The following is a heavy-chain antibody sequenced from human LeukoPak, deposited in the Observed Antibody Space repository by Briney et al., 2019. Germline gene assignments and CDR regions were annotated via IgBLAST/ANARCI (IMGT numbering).Heavy chain of an antibody. CDR3: AGPMIVVEN. D-gene: IGHD3-22*01. V-gene: IGHV3-30*03. J-gene: IGHJ4*02. CDR2: ISYDGSNK. CDR1: GFTFSSYG. Sequence: GGSLRLSCAASGFTFSSYGMHWVRQAPGKGLEWVAVISYDGSNKYYADSVKGRFTISRDNSKNTLYLQMNSLRAEDTAVYYCAGPMIVVENWGQGTLVTVSS.